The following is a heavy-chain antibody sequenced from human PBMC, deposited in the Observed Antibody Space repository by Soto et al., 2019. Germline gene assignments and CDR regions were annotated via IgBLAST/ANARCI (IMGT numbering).Heavy chain of an antibody. D-gene: IGHD6-13*01. CDR3: ARRAKIAAAGTRRVYGMDV. CDR2: IWYDGSNK. Sequence: PGGSLRLSCSASGFTFSNYGMHWVRQAPGKGLEWVAVIWYDGSNKYYADSVKGRFTISRDNSKNTLYLQMKSLRAEDTAVYYCARRAKIAAAGTRRVYGMDVWGQGTTVTVSS. J-gene: IGHJ6*02. CDR1: GFTFSNYG. V-gene: IGHV3-33*01.